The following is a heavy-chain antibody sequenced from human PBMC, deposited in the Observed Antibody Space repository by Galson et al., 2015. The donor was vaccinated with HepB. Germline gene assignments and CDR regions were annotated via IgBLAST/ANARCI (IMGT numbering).Heavy chain of an antibody. CDR1: GYTFTSYG. D-gene: IGHD2-15*01. CDR2: ISAYNGST. V-gene: IGHV1-18*01. Sequence: SVKVSCKASGYTFTSYGISWVRQAPGQGLEWMGWISAYNGSTNYTQKLQGRVTMTTDTSTSTAYMELRSLRSDDTAVYYCASGRCSGGSCYEWYFDYWGQGTLVTVSS. CDR3: ASGRCSGGSCYEWYFDY. J-gene: IGHJ4*02.